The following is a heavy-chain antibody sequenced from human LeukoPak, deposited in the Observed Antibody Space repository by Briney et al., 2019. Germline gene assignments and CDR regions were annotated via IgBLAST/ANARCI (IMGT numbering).Heavy chain of an antibody. CDR3: ARVGNDFWSGPYYYYYYMDV. J-gene: IGHJ6*03. CDR1: GFTFDDYG. D-gene: IGHD3-3*01. Sequence: PGGSLRLSCAASGFTFDDYGMSWVRQAPGKGLEWVSGISWNGGSTGYADSVKGRFTISRDNAKNSLYLQMNSLRAEDTALYYCARVGNDFWSGPYYYYYYMDVWGKGTTVTVSS. CDR2: ISWNGGST. V-gene: IGHV3-20*04.